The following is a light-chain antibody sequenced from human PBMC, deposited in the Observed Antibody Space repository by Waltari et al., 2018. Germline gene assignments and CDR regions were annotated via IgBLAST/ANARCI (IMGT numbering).Light chain of an antibody. CDR2: EDG. CDR1: HSNIGNNY. Sequence: QSVLTQPPSVSAAPGQRVTISCSGGHSNIGNNYVSWYRQFPGTAHERLIYEDGERPSGVPGRCSGSKSGKSATLDITGLQAGDEADYYCGTWDSSLSGAVFGGGTHLTVL. J-gene: IGLJ7*01. CDR3: GTWDSSLSGAV. V-gene: IGLV1-51*02.